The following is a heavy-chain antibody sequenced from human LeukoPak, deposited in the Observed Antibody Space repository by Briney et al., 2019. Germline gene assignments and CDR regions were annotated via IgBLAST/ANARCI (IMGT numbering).Heavy chain of an antibody. CDR3: ARGQESYYYDSSGYYGY. V-gene: IGHV4-34*01. J-gene: IGHJ4*02. CDR2: INHSGNT. CDR1: GGSFSGYY. Sequence: SETLSLTCAVYGGSFSGYYWSWIRQPPGKGLEWIGEINHSGNTNYNPSLKSRVTISVDTSKNQFSLKLSSVTAADTAVYYCARGQESYYYDSSGYYGYWGQGTLVTVSS. D-gene: IGHD3-22*01.